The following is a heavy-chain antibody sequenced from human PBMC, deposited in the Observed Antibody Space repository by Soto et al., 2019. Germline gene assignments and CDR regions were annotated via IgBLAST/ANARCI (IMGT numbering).Heavy chain of an antibody. Sequence: GGSLRLSCAASGFTFSGYAMTWVRQAPGKGLEWVSSISGSGSRTYYADAVKGRFTIARDNSKDTLFLQMTSLRAEDTAIYFCAKRLSGDYQGWYFDLWGRGTLVTVSS. CDR1: GFTFSGYA. J-gene: IGHJ2*01. D-gene: IGHD4-17*01. CDR3: AKRLSGDYQGWYFDL. CDR2: ISGSGSRT. V-gene: IGHV3-23*01.